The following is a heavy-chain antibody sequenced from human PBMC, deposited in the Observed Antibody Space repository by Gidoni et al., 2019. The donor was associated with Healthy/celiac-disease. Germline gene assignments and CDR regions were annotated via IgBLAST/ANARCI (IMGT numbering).Heavy chain of an antibody. CDR2: ISGSGGST. J-gene: IGHJ5*02. D-gene: IGHD4-4*01. V-gene: IGHV3-23*01. CDR1: GFPFSSYA. CDR3: AKVPLQYLWFDP. Sequence: VQLLESGGGLVQPGGSLRLSCAASGFPFSSYAMSWVRQAPGKGLEWVSAISGSGGSTYYADSVKGRFTISRDNSKNTLYLKMNSLRAEDTAVYYCAKVPLQYLWFDPWGQGTLVTVSS.